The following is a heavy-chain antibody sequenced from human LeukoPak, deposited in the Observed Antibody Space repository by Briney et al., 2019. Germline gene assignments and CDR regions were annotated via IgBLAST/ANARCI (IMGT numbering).Heavy chain of an antibody. V-gene: IGHV3-48*03. CDR2: ISSSGSTI. J-gene: IGHJ6*04. Sequence: PGGSLRLSCAASGFTFSSYEMNWVRQAPGKGLEWVSYISSSGSTIYYADSVKGRFTISRDNAKNSLYLQMNSLRAEDTTVYYCAELGITMIGGVWGKGTTVTISS. D-gene: IGHD3-10*02. CDR1: GFTFSSYE. CDR3: AELGITMIGGV.